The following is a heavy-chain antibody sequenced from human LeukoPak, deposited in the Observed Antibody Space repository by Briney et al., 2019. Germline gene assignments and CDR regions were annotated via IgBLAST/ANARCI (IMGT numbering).Heavy chain of an antibody. J-gene: IGHJ4*02. CDR1: GFTFSSYE. CDR3: AKGPRGELSFQYFDY. CDR2: ISYDGSIK. Sequence: GGSLRLSCAASGFTFSSYEMNWVRQAPGKGLEWVALISYDGSIKHYADSVKGRFTTSRDNAKNSLYLQMNSLRAEDTALYYCAKGPRGELSFQYFDYWGQGTLVTVSS. V-gene: IGHV3-30*04. D-gene: IGHD3-16*01.